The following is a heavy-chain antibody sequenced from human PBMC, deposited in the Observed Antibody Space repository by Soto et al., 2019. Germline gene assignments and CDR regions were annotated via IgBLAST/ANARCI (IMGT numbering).Heavy chain of an antibody. Sequence: GASVTVSCKASGYTFTSYAMHWVRQAPGQRLEWMGWINAGNGNTKYSQKFQGRVTITRDTSASTAYMELSSLRSEDTAVYYCARGYPLGNWFDPWGQGTLVTVSS. CDR2: INAGNGNT. V-gene: IGHV1-3*01. J-gene: IGHJ5*02. CDR3: ARGYPLGNWFDP. D-gene: IGHD1-1*01. CDR1: GYTFTSYA.